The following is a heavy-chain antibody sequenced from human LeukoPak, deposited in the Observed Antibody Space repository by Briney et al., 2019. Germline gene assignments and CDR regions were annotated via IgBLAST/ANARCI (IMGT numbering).Heavy chain of an antibody. Sequence: GGSLRLSCAASGFTFSSYWMSWVRQAPGKGLEWVANIKQDGSEKYYVDSVKGRFTISGDNAKNSLYLQMNSLRAEDTAVYYCARDPYTVTSYYYYMDVWGKGTTVTVSS. CDR3: ARDPYTVTSYYYYMDV. CDR1: GFTFSSYW. CDR2: IKQDGSEK. V-gene: IGHV3-7*01. J-gene: IGHJ6*03. D-gene: IGHD4-17*01.